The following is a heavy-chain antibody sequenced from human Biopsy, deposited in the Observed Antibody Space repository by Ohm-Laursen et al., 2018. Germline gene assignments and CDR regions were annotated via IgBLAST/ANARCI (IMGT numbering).Heavy chain of an antibody. D-gene: IGHD5-24*01. CDR1: GGPFNNHA. Sequence: SSVKVSCKASGGPFNNHAFSWVRQAPGQGLEWLGRIVPILGTVNYALRFQGRVALTADKSTGTAYMELNRLISDDTAVYYCATDADGYYTEFDFWGQGTLITVSS. J-gene: IGHJ4*02. V-gene: IGHV1-69*04. CDR3: ATDADGYYTEFDF. CDR2: IVPILGTV.